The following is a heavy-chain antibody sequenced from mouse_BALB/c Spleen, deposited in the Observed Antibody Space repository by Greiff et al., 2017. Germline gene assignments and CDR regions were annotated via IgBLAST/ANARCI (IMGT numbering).Heavy chain of an antibody. CDR1: GYSFTGYF. Sequence: EVQVVESGPELVKPGASVKISCKASGYSFTGYFMNWVKQSHGKSLEWIGRINPYNGDTFYNQKFKGKATLTVDKSSSTAHMELLSLTSEDSAVYYCGRGGVTTVPYYYAMDYWGQGTSVTVSS. V-gene: IGHV1-37*01. D-gene: IGHD1-1*01. CDR3: GRGGVTTVPYYYAMDY. J-gene: IGHJ4*01. CDR2: INPYNGDT.